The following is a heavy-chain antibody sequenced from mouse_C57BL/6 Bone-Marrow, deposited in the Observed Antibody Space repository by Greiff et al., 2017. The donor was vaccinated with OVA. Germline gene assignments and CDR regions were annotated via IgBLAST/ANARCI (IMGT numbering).Heavy chain of an antibody. CDR3: ARHYYGIRGAWVAY. CDR2: ISNLAYSI. Sequence: EVKLMESGGGLVQPGGSLKLSCAASGFTFSDYGMAWVRQAPRKGPEWVAFISNLAYSIYYADTVTGRFTIARENAKNTLYLEMISLRSEDTAMYYGARHYYGIRGAWVAYWGQGTLVTVSA. CDR1: GFTFSDYG. V-gene: IGHV5-15*01. D-gene: IGHD1-1*01. J-gene: IGHJ3*01.